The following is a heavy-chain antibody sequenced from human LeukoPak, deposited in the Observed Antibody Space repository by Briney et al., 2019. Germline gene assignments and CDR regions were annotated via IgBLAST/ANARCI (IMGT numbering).Heavy chain of an antibody. J-gene: IGHJ4*02. V-gene: IGHV3-23*01. CDR3: ARDPLYSGSYYSYFDY. Sequence: GGSLRLSCAASGFTFSSYAMSWVRQAPGKGLEWVSAISGSGGSTYYADSVKGRFTISRDNAKNSLYLQMNSLRAEDTALYYCARDPLYSGSYYSYFDYWGQGTLVTVSS. CDR1: GFTFSSYA. D-gene: IGHD1-26*01. CDR2: ISGSGGST.